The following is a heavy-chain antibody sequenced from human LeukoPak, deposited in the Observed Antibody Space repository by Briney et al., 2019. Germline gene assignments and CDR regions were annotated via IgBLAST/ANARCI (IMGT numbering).Heavy chain of an antibody. Sequence: SETLSLTCTVSGGSLSNYYWSWIRQSPGKRLEWIGYVYYSGSTKYSPSLKSRVTISVDRSKNQFSLKLSSVTAADTAVYYCARAEVEYDFWSGYYFGYWGQGTLVTVSS. J-gene: IGHJ4*02. D-gene: IGHD3-3*01. CDR3: ARAEVEYDFWSGYYFGY. CDR2: VYYSGST. V-gene: IGHV4-59*12. CDR1: GGSLSNYY.